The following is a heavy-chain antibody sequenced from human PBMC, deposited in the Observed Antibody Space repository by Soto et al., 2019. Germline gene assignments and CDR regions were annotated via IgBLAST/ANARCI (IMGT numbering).Heavy chain of an antibody. V-gene: IGHV4-30-2*01. Sequence: PSETLSLTCAVSGGSISSGGYSWSWIRQPPGKGLEWIGYIYHSGSTYYNPSLKSRVTISVDRSKNQFSLKLSSVTAADTAVYYCARGDEYFQHWGQGTLVTVSS. CDR3: ARGDEYFQH. J-gene: IGHJ1*01. CDR1: GGSISSGGYS. CDR2: IYHSGST.